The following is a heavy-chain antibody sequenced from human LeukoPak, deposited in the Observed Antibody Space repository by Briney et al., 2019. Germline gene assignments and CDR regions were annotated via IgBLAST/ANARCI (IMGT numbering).Heavy chain of an antibody. CDR3: ARDVDFQY. CDR2: TYYRSKWYN. CDR1: GDSVSSNTAA. Sequence: SQTLSLTCAIFGDSVSSNTAAWNWIRQSPSRGLEWLERTYYRSKWYNEYAVSVQSRITINPDTSKNQFSLQLNSVTPEDTAVYYCARDVDFQYWGQGTLVTVSS. V-gene: IGHV6-1*01. J-gene: IGHJ1*01.